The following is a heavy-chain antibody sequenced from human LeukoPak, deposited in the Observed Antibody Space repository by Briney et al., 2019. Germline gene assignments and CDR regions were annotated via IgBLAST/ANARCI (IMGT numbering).Heavy chain of an antibody. V-gene: IGHV3-30*14. CDR1: GFTFSSYA. J-gene: IGHJ4*02. D-gene: IGHD3-22*01. CDR2: ISYDGSNK. CDR3: ARAPYYYDSSGYYRAYYFDY. Sequence: PGGSLRLSCAASGFTFSSYAMHWVRQAPGKGLEWVAVISYDGSNKYYADSVKGRFTISRDNPKNTLYLQMNSLRAEDTAVYYCARAPYYYDSSGYYRAYYFDYWGQGTLVTVSS.